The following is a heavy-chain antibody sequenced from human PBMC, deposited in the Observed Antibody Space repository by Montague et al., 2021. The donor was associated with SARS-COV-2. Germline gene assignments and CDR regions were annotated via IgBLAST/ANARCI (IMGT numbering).Heavy chain of an antibody. V-gene: IGHV4-39*01. CDR3: TRLALLVAGGIGCFDP. CDR1: GDSISTSTFY. Sequence: SETLSLTCSVSGDSISTSTFYWGWIRQSPGKGLEWIGTISYNGRTFYNPSLRSLLTISVDPSENQFSLKLNSVTAADTAVYYCTRLALLVAGGIGCFDPWGQGTLVTVST. D-gene: IGHD1-1*01. CDR2: ISYNGRT. J-gene: IGHJ5*02.